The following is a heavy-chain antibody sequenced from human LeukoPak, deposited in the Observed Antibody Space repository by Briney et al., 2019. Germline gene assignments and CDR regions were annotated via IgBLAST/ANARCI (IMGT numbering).Heavy chain of an antibody. Sequence: GGSLRLSCAASGFTFCSYAMHWVRQAPGKGLEWVAVISYDGSNKYYADSVKGRFTISRDNSKNTLYLQMNSLRAEDTAVYCCARTHYGGNSYYYYYGMDVWGQGTTVTVSS. V-gene: IGHV3-30-3*01. CDR1: GFTFCSYA. D-gene: IGHD4-23*01. J-gene: IGHJ6*02. CDR2: ISYDGSNK. CDR3: ARTHYGGNSYYYYYGMDV.